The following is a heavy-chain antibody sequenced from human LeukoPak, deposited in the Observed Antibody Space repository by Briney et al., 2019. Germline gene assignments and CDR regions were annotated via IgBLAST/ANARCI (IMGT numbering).Heavy chain of an antibody. CDR2: ISAYNGNT. CDR1: GYTFRNYI. CDR3: ARGRDYDILTGYHFDY. D-gene: IGHD3-9*01. V-gene: IGHV1-18*01. J-gene: IGHJ4*02. Sequence: ASVKLSCKASGYTFRNYIITWVRQAPGQGLEWMGWISAYNGNTNYAQKLQGRVTMTTDTSTSTAYMELRSLRSDDTAVYYCARGRDYDILTGYHFDYWGQGTLVTVSS.